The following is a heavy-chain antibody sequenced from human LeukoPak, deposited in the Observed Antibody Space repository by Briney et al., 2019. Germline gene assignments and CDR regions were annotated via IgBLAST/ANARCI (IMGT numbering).Heavy chain of an antibody. CDR1: GFTFSSYS. J-gene: IGHJ6*03. D-gene: IGHD5-12*01. Sequence: PGGSLRLSCAGSGFTFSSYSMHWVRQAPGKGLEWVSSISSSSSYIYYADSLKGRFTISRDNSKNTLYLQMNSLRAEDTAVYYCARRRATPPRFYYMDVWGKGTTVTISS. V-gene: IGHV3-21*01. CDR3: ARRRATPPRFYYMDV. CDR2: ISSSSSYI.